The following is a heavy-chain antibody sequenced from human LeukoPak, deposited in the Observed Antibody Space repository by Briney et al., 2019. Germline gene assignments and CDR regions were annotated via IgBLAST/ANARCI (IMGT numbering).Heavy chain of an antibody. V-gene: IGHV3-20*03. CDR2: INWNGGST. CDR3: ARDPPLVSGPISYYYYMDV. D-gene: IGHD5/OR15-5a*01. CDR1: GFTFDDYG. Sequence: PGGSLRLSFAASGFTFDDYGMSWVRQAPGKGLEWVSGINWNGGSTGYADSVKGRFTISRDNAKNSLYLQMSSLRAEDSAIYYCARDPPLVSGPISYYYYMDVWGKGTTVTVSS. J-gene: IGHJ6*03.